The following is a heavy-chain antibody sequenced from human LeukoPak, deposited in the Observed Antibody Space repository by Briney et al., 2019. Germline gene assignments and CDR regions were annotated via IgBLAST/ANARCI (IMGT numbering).Heavy chain of an antibody. Sequence: SETLSLTCTVSGGSISSYYWSWIRQPPGKGLEWIGYIYYSGSTNYNPSLKSRVTISVDTSKNQFSLRLSSVTAADTAVYYCARVGGQLTYYYDSSGYSFDYWGQGTLVTVSS. J-gene: IGHJ4*02. CDR3: ARVGGQLTYYYDSSGYSFDY. D-gene: IGHD3-22*01. CDR2: IYYSGST. V-gene: IGHV4-59*01. CDR1: GGSISSYY.